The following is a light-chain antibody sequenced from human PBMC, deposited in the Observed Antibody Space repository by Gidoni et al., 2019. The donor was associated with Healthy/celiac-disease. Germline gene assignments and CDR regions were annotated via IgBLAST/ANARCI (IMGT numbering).Light chain of an antibody. CDR1: SLRSYY. Sequence: SSEMTQDTAVSVAMGQTVRITCQGDSLRSYYARWYQQKPGQAPVLVIYGKNNRPSGIPDRFSGSSSGNTASLTITGAQAEDEADYSCNSRDSSGNHVVFGGGTKLTVL. J-gene: IGLJ2*01. CDR3: NSRDSSGNHVV. V-gene: IGLV3-19*01. CDR2: GKN.